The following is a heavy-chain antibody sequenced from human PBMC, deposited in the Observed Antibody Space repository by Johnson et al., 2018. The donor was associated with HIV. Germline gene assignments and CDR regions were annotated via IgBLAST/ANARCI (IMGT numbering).Heavy chain of an antibody. CDR1: GFTFNNYA. Sequence: QVQLVESGGGVVRSGKSLRLSCAASGFTFNNYAMHWVRQAPGKGLEWVAVMSYDGSNKYYADSVRGRFTISRENAKNSLYLQMNNLRAGDSAVYYCVRASWFGAVDIWGQGTLVTVSS. J-gene: IGHJ3*02. CDR3: VRASWFGAVDI. D-gene: IGHD3-10*01. V-gene: IGHV3-30*14. CDR2: MSYDGSNK.